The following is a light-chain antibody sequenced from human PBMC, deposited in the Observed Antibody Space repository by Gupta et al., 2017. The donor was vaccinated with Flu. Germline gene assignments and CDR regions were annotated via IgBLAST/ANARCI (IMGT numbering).Light chain of an antibody. CDR2: RDI. CDR3: KVWDSSAVV. J-gene: IGLJ2*01. CDR1: NIGSKH. V-gene: IGLV3-9*01. Sequence: ALGQTARITCGGINIGSKHVHWYQQRPGQAPGRVIYRDIIRPSGIPERFSGSNSGGKATLSISRAQAGDEADYYCKVWDSSAVVFGGGTKLTVL.